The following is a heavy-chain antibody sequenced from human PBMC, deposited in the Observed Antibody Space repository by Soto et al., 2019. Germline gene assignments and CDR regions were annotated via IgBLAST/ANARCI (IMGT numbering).Heavy chain of an antibody. V-gene: IGHV4-31*03. CDR2: IYYSGSMY. Sequence: QVQLQESGPGLLKPSQTLSLTCSVSGGSISSSGYYWNWIRQHPGQGLEWIGYIYYSGSMYFYNPSLKSRVTISLDTSKNQFSLKLSSVTAADTAVYYCARGYCSGGGCHFLDNWGQGTLVTVSS. J-gene: IGHJ4*02. CDR3: ARGYCSGGGCHFLDN. CDR1: GGSISSSGYY. D-gene: IGHD2-15*01.